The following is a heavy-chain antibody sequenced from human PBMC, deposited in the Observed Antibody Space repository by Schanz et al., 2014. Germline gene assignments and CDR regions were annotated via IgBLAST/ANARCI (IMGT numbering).Heavy chain of an antibody. V-gene: IGHV4-4*02. D-gene: IGHD6-6*01. J-gene: IGHJ5*02. CDR3: ASIAARPRYFDP. CDR2: IHYNGGT. CDR1: GVAITSTNW. Sequence: QVQLQESGPGLVKPSGTLSLTCAVSGVAITSTNWWHWVRQPPGKGLEWIGFIHYNGGTSYNPSPKGRPTIPAGPPNQQSPLKLTFVPAADTALYYCASIAARPRYFDPWGQGTLVTVSS.